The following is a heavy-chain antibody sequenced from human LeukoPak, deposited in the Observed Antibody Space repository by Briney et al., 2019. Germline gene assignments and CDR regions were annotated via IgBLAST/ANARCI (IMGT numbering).Heavy chain of an antibody. CDR3: AKYGSAWVYYFGF. D-gene: IGHD6-25*01. J-gene: IGHJ4*02. CDR1: GFTFGSYS. CDR2: ISGPGGGT. Sequence: GGSLRLSCAASGFTFGSYSMGWVRQAPGQGLEWVSAISGPGGGTYYPDSVKGRFTISRDNSKNTLYLQMNSLRAEDTAIYYCAKYGSAWVYYFGFWGQGTLVTVSS. V-gene: IGHV3-23*01.